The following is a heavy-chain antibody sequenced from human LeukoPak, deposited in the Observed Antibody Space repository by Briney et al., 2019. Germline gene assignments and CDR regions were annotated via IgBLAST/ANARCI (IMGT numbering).Heavy chain of an antibody. CDR1: GGSMTNYY. V-gene: IGHV4-59*12. J-gene: IGHJ4*02. CDR2: TYYSGNT. Sequence: SETLSLTCTVSGGSMTNYYWTWIRQSPGKGLEWIGHTYYSGNTNYNPSLKSRVTISIDTSKNQFSLRLSSVSAADTALYFCARRAGLHSLDYWDQGTLVTVSS. CDR3: ARRAGLHSLDY. D-gene: IGHD4-4*01.